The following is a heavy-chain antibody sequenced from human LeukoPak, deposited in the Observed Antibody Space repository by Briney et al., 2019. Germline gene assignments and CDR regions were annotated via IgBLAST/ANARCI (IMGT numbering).Heavy chain of an antibody. D-gene: IGHD6-19*01. CDR3: TTYRVGEQWMLPNY. CDR2: IKTKTDGGTP. Sequence: GGSLRLSCAASGFTFSSYWMSWVRQAPGKGLEWVGRIKTKTDGGTPDYAAPVKGRFTISRDDSRNTLYLQMNSLKTEDTAVYFCTTYRVGEQWMLPNYWGQGTLVTVSS. CDR1: GFTFSSYW. J-gene: IGHJ4*02. V-gene: IGHV3-15*01.